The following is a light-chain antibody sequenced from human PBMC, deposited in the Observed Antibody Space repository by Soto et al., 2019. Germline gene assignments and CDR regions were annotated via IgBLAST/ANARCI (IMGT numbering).Light chain of an antibody. CDR2: DAS. CDR1: QSVSSK. Sequence: EIMLTHSPATVALSPVERATLSCIASQSVSSKLAWYQQKPGQAPRLLIYDASNRATGIPARFSGSGSGTDFTLTIRSLEPEDFALYYCQQSSNWPRINCGQGTRRVIK. V-gene: IGKV3-11*01. CDR3: QQSSNWPRIN. J-gene: IGKJ5*01.